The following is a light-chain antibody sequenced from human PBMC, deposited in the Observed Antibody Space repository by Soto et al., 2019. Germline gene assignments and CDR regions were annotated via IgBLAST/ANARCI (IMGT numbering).Light chain of an antibody. CDR1: SSDVGGYNY. V-gene: IGLV2-11*01. CDR3: CSYGGSYTWV. Sequence: QSALTQPRSVSGSPGQSVTISYTGTSSDVGGYNYVSWHQQHPGKAPKLMIYDVTKRPSGVPDRFSGSKSGDTASLTISGLQAEDEADYYCCSYGGSYTWVFGGGTKLTVL. CDR2: DVT. J-gene: IGLJ3*02.